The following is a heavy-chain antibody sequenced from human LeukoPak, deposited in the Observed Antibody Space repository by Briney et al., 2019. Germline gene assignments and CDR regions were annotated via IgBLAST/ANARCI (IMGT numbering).Heavy chain of an antibody. Sequence: GGSLRLSCTASGFTFSSYWMDWVRQAPGKGLEWVANIKRDGSEKYYVDSVKGRFTISRDNAKNSLYLQMNSLRAEDTAVYYCARDDCTNGVCPDYWGQGTLVTVSS. J-gene: IGHJ4*02. V-gene: IGHV3-7*03. D-gene: IGHD2-8*01. CDR3: ARDDCTNGVCPDY. CDR1: GFTFSSYW. CDR2: IKRDGSEK.